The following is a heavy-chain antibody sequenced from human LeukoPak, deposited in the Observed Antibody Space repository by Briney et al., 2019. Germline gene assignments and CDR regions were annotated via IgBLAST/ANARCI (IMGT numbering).Heavy chain of an antibody. CDR2: IRSKAYGGTT. V-gene: IGHV3-49*04. CDR1: GFTFGDYA. CDR3: TSGSYGLGNFEY. J-gene: IGHJ4*02. Sequence: GGSLRLSCTASGFTFGDYAMSWVRQAPGKGLEGVGFIRSKAYGGTTEYAAYVKGRFTISRDDSKSIAYLQMNSLKTEDTAVYYCTSGSYGLGNFEYWGQGNLVTVSS. D-gene: IGHD1-26*01.